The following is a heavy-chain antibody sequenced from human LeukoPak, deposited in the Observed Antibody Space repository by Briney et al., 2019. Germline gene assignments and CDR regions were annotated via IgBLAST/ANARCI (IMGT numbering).Heavy chain of an antibody. Sequence: SETLSLTCTVSGGSISSSSYYWGWIRQPPGKGLEWIGSIYYSGSTYYNPSLKSRVTISVDTSKNQFSLKLSSVTAADTAVYYCARFTYYDILTSLGPTVMAAFDIWGQGTMVTVSS. D-gene: IGHD3-9*01. CDR1: GGSISSSSYY. CDR3: ARFTYYDILTSLGPTVMAAFDI. J-gene: IGHJ3*02. CDR2: IYYSGST. V-gene: IGHV4-39*07.